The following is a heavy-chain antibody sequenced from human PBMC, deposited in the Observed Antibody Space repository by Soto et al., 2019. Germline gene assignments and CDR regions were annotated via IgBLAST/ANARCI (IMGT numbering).Heavy chain of an antibody. D-gene: IGHD1-26*01. CDR1: GYSISSSNW. J-gene: IGHJ4*02. CDR3: ARREIQGPIDY. Sequence: PSETLSLTCAVSGYSISSSNWWGWIRQPPGKGLEWIGYIYYSGTTYYNPSLKSRVTMSVDTSKNQFSLKLVTAVDTAVYYCARREIQGPIDYWGQGTLVTVSS. CDR2: IYYSGTT. V-gene: IGHV4-28*01.